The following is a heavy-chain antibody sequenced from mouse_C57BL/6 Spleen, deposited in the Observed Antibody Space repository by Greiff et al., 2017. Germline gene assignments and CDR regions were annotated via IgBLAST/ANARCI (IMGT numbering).Heavy chain of an antibody. J-gene: IGHJ4*01. V-gene: IGHV1-64*01. CDR3: ARDDYGFYAMDY. CDR2: IHPNSGST. D-gene: IGHD2-4*01. CDR1: GYTFTSYW. Sequence: QVQFQQPGAELVKPGASVKLSCKASGYTFTSYWMHWVKQRPGQGLEWIGMIHPNSGSTNYNEKFKSKATLTVDKSSSTAYMQLSSLTSEDSAVYYCARDDYGFYAMDYWGQGTSVTVSS.